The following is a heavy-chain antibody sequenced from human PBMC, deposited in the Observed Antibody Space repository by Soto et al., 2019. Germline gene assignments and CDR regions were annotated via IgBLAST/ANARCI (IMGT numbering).Heavy chain of an antibody. CDR1: GGTFSSYA. V-gene: IGHV1-69*13. Sequence: SSVKVSFKASGGTFSSYAISWVRQAPGQGLEWMGGIIPIFGTANYAQKCQGRVTITADESTSTAYMELSSLRSEDTAVYYCARLPDYYDSSGSFGYWGQGTLVTVSS. J-gene: IGHJ4*02. CDR2: IIPIFGTA. CDR3: ARLPDYYDSSGSFGY. D-gene: IGHD3-22*01.